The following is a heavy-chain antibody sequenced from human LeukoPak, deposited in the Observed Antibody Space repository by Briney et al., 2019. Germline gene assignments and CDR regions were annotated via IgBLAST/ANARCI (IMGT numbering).Heavy chain of an antibody. CDR1: GFTFSNAW. D-gene: IGHD3-22*01. J-gene: IGHJ4*02. Sequence: GGSLRLSCAASGFTFSNAWMSWVRQAPGKGLEWVSYISSSGSTIYYADSMKGRFTVSRDNAKNSLYLQMNTLRAEDTAVYYCARSSPRDDSSDYFPMNYFDYWAQGTLVTVSS. V-gene: IGHV3-48*01. CDR2: ISSSGSTI. CDR3: ARSSPRDDSSDYFPMNYFDY.